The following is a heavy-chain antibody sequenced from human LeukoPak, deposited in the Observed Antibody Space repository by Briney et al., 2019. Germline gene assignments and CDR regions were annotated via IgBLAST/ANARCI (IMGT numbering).Heavy chain of an antibody. CDR1: GYTLTELS. V-gene: IGHV1-24*01. CDR3: ARDLSIAAPGTDFDY. D-gene: IGHD6-13*01. J-gene: IGHJ4*02. CDR2: FDPEDGET. Sequence: ASVKVSCKVSGYTLTELSMHWVRQAPGKGLEWMGGFDPEDGETIYAQKFQGRVTMTRDTSISTAYMELSRLTSDDTAVYYCARDLSIAAPGTDFDYWGQGTLVTVSS.